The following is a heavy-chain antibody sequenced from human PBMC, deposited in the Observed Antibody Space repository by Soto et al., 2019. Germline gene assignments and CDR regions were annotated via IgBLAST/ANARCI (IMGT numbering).Heavy chain of an antibody. CDR2: ISGSGGST. J-gene: IGHJ4*02. Sequence: GGSLRRSWAASGFTFSSYAMSWVRQAPGKGLEWVSAISGSGGSTYYADSVKGRFTISRDNSKNTLYLQMNSLRAEDTAVYYCAKGTGTTSDYYFDYWGQGTLVTVSS. CDR3: AKGTGTTSDYYFDY. D-gene: IGHD1-7*01. V-gene: IGHV3-23*01. CDR1: GFTFSSYA.